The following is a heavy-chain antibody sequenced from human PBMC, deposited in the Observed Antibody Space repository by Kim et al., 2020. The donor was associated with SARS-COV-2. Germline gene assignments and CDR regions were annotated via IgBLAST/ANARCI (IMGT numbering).Heavy chain of an antibody. Sequence: ASVKVSCKASGYTFTSYAMHWVRPAPGQRLDWMGWIIAGNGNKKYSQKFQGRATITRDTSASTAYMELSSLRSEEATVYYCVRPKNVVTATVWLYYGMDVWGQGTTVTVSS. V-gene: IGHV1-3*01. CDR3: VRPKNVVTATVWLYYGMDV. CDR1: GYTFTSYA. J-gene: IGHJ6*02. D-gene: IGHD2-21*02. CDR2: IIAGNGNK.